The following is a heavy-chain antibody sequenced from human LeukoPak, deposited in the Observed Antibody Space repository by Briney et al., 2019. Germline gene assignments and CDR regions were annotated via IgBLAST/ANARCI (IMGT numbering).Heavy chain of an antibody. CDR1: GFTFSSYG. Sequence: GGSLRLSCAAPGFTFSSYGMHRVRQAPGKGLEWVAFIRYDGSNKYYADSVKGRFTISRDDSKNTLYLQMNSLRAEDTAVYYCAKPYYDFWSGYWGDWFDPWGQGTLVTVSS. V-gene: IGHV3-30*02. D-gene: IGHD3-3*01. J-gene: IGHJ5*02. CDR3: AKPYYDFWSGYWGDWFDP. CDR2: IRYDGSNK.